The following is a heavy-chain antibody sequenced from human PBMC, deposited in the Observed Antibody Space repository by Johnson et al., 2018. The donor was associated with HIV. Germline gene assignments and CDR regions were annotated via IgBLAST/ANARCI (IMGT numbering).Heavy chain of an antibody. CDR2: ISYDGRDA. D-gene: IGHD3-3*01. Sequence: QVQLVESGGGVVQPGRSLRLSCAASGFTFSSYAMHWVRQAPGKGLEWVAVISYDGRDAYYADSVKGRFTSSRDNSKNTLYLQMNSLRAEDTAVYYCAIVGIFGVAPDDAFDIWGQGTMVTVSS. J-gene: IGHJ3*02. CDR1: GFTFSSYA. CDR3: AIVGIFGVAPDDAFDI. V-gene: IGHV3-30*04.